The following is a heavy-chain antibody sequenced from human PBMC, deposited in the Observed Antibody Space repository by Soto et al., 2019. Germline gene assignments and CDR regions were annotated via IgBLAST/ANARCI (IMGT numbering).Heavy chain of an antibody. CDR2: IKQDGSEK. CDR1: GFTFSSYW. J-gene: IGHJ6*02. V-gene: IGHV3-7*01. CDR3: ARDRYSYYDFWSGSLPYYYYGMED. Sequence: GGSLRLSCAASGFTFSSYWMSWVRQAPGKGLEWVANIKQDGSEKYYVDSVKGRFTISRDNAKNSLYLQMNSLRAEDTAVYYCARDRYSYYDFWSGSLPYYYYGMEDCGQRST. D-gene: IGHD3-3*01.